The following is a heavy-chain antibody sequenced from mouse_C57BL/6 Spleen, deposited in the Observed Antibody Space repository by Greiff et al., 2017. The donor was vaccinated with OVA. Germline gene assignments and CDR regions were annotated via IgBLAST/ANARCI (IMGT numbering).Heavy chain of an antibody. V-gene: IGHV1-69*01. CDR1: GYTFTSYW. J-gene: IGHJ2*01. Sequence: VQLQQPGAELVMPGASVKLSCKASGYTFTSYWMHWVKQRPGQGLEWIGEIDPSDSYTNYNQKFKGKSTLTVDKSSSTAYMQLSSLTSEDSAVYYCARSHITTVVATGYFDYWGQGTTLTVSS. D-gene: IGHD1-1*01. CDR2: IDPSDSYT. CDR3: ARSHITTVVATGYFDY.